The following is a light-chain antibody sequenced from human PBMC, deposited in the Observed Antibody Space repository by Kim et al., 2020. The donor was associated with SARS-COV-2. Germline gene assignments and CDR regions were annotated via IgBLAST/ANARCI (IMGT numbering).Light chain of an antibody. J-gene: IGKJ2*03. CDR2: EGS. Sequence: CRGEDATLPCRARQDGWTSGGWCQQRGGQTPRLLIVEGSTRSNAAPAKCSGGGYGTGFTLTITSLQPEDSAVYCCQRYGKWPPSFGQGAKLEIK. V-gene: IGKV3-15*01. CDR3: QRYGKWPPS. CDR1: QDGWTS.